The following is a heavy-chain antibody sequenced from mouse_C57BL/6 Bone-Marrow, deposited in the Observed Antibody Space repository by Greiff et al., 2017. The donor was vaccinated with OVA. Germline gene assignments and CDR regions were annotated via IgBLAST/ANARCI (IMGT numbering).Heavy chain of an antibody. V-gene: IGHV1-50*01. Sequence: QVQLQQPGAELVKPGASVKLSCKASGYTFTSYWMQWVKQRPGQGLEWIGEIDPSDSYTNYNQKFKGKATLTVDTSSSTAYMQLSSLTSEDSAVYYCAREWGWLLRGYCDYWGQGTTLTVSS. J-gene: IGHJ2*01. CDR2: IDPSDSYT. CDR1: GYTFTSYW. D-gene: IGHD2-3*01. CDR3: AREWGWLLRGYCDY.